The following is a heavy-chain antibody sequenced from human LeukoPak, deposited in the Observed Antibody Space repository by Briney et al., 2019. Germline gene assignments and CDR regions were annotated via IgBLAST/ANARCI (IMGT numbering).Heavy chain of an antibody. CDR2: IIPIFGTA. V-gene: IGHV1-69*05. J-gene: IGHJ4*02. Sequence: SVKVSCKASGGTFSSYAISWVRQAPGQGLEWMGWIIPIFGTANYAQKFQGRVTITTDESTSTAYMELSSLRSEDTAVYYCARDPPEYSGSYYGYWGQGTLVTVSS. CDR1: GGTFSSYA. D-gene: IGHD1-26*01. CDR3: ARDPPEYSGSYYGY.